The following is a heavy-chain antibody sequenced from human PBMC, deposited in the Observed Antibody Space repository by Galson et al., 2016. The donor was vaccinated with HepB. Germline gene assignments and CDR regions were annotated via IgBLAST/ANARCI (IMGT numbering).Heavy chain of an antibody. V-gene: IGHV3-30*04. Sequence: SLRLSCAASGFTFSSYAMHWARQAPGRGLEWVALLSYDGHSKYYADSVRGRFTISRDNSKNTLYLQMNSLRDEDTAMYYCARGTDIWTGYSDHFSAAFDVWGQGTMVTVSS. CDR1: GFTFSSYA. J-gene: IGHJ3*01. CDR3: ARGTDIWTGYSDHFSAAFDV. D-gene: IGHD3-9*01. CDR2: LSYDGHSK.